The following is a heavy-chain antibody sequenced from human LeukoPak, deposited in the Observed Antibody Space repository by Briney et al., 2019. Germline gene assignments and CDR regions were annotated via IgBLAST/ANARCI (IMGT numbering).Heavy chain of an antibody. CDR2: IYYSGST. CDR3: ARWRDYDFWSGPRDNWFDP. Sequence: SETLSLTCTVSGGSISSYYWSWIRQPPGKGLEWLGYIYYSGSTNYNPSLKSRVTISVDTSKNQFSLKLSSVTAADTAVYYCARWRDYDFWSGPRDNWFDPWGQGTLVTVSS. J-gene: IGHJ5*02. D-gene: IGHD3-3*01. V-gene: IGHV4-59*01. CDR1: GGSISSYY.